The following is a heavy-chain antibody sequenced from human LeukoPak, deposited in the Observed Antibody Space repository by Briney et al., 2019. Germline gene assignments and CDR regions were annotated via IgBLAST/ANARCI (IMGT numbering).Heavy chain of an antibody. CDR1: GFTFSDYA. Sequence: PGGSLRLSCAASGFTFSDYAMTWVRQAPGKGLEWVSAIRDSGDDTYHADSVKGRFAISRDNSKNTLYLQMNSLRAEDTAVYYCAKHPVRGVPSWYFDLWGRGTLVTVSS. J-gene: IGHJ2*01. CDR3: AKHPVRGVPSWYFDL. D-gene: IGHD3-10*01. V-gene: IGHV3-23*01. CDR2: IRDSGDDT.